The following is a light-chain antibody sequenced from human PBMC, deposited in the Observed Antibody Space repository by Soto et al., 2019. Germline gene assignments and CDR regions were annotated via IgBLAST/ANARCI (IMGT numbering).Light chain of an antibody. V-gene: IGKV3-20*01. Sequence: EVVLTQSPGTVSLSPGERATLSCRASQSVTSNYLAWYQQKPGQAPRLLIYAASSRATGIPDRFSGSGSGTDFPLSIRRLEPEDVAVYYCQQYGSSVTWTFGQGTKVEIK. J-gene: IGKJ1*01. CDR3: QQYGSSVTWT. CDR2: AAS. CDR1: QSVTSNY.